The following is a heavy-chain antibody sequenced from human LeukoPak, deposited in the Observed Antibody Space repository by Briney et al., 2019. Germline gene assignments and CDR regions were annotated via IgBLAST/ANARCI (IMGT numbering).Heavy chain of an antibody. J-gene: IGHJ4*02. CDR2: IYPGDSDT. V-gene: IGHV5-51*01. Sequence: GESLKISCKGSGYSFTNDWIGWVRQKPGKGLEWMGIIYPGDSDTRYRPSFQGQVTISADKSNSTAYLQWSSLKASDTAMYYCARLPSPTITIFGVEFDYWGQGTLVTVSS. CDR3: ARLPSPTITIFGVEFDY. CDR1: GYSFTNDW. D-gene: IGHD3-3*01.